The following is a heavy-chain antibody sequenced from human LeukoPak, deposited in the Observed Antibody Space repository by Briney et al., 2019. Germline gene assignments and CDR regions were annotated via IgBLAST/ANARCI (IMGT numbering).Heavy chain of an antibody. D-gene: IGHD4-17*01. CDR1: DDSLSTHY. V-gene: IGHV4-59*11. CDR2: ISSIGST. J-gene: IGHJ3*01. Sequence: SETLSLTCSVSDDSLSTHYWTWIRHPPGKGLEWIGYISSIGSTNYNPSLKSRVTITVDTSKKQFSLKMTSVTAADTAVYYCARDPTTVTKGFDVWGQGTMVTVSS. CDR3: ARDPTTVTKGFDV.